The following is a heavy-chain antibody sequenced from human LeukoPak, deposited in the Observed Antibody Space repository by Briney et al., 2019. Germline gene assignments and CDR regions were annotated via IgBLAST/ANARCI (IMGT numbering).Heavy chain of an antibody. D-gene: IGHD4-17*01. V-gene: IGHV4-61*02. Sequence: SETLSLTCTVSGGSISSGSYYWSWIRQPAGKGLEWIGRIYTSGSTNYNPSLKSRVTISVDTSKNQFSLKLSSVIAADTAVYYCARDRGGDYLSWFDPWGQGTLVTVSS. CDR2: IYTSGST. CDR3: ARDRGGDYLSWFDP. CDR1: GGSISSGSYY. J-gene: IGHJ5*02.